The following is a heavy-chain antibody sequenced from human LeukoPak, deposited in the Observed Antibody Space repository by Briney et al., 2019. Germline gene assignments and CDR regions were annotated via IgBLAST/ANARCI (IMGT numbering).Heavy chain of an antibody. D-gene: IGHD3-10*01. V-gene: IGHV4-34*01. CDR3: ARGPYYYGSGSYPDY. J-gene: IGHJ4*02. Sequence: SETLSLTCAVYGGSFSGYYWSWIRQPPGKGLEWIGEINHSGSTNYNPSLKSRVTISVDTSKNQFSLKLSSVTAADTAVYYCARGPYYYGSGSYPDYWGQGTLVTASS. CDR2: INHSGST. CDR1: GGSFSGYY.